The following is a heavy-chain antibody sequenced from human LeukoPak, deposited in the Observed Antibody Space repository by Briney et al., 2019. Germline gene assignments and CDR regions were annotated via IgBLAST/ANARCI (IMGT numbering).Heavy chain of an antibody. CDR2: INNDGSIT. V-gene: IGHV3-74*01. D-gene: IGHD3-10*01. CDR3: AIGGTYGSGS. J-gene: IGHJ4*02. CDR1: GFTFANTW. Sequence: GGTLRLSCAAPGFTFANTWMPWVSHATGKGLVRVSLINNDGSITNYADSVKGRFTISRDNAKNTVYLQMNSLRAEDTAVYYCAIGGTYGSGSWGQGTLVTVSS.